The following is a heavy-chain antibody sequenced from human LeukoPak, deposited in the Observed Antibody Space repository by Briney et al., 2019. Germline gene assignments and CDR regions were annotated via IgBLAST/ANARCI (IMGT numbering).Heavy chain of an antibody. CDR3: ASGSIVAAAGDY. V-gene: IGHV4-59*07. CDR1: GGSISSNY. J-gene: IGHJ4*02. D-gene: IGHD6-13*01. CDR2: IYYSGST. Sequence: SDTLSLPCTVSGGSISSNYWHWIRQPPGKGREWIGYIYYSGSTNQNPPLKSRVTISVDTSKNPFSLGLRSVSAADTAVYCCASGSIVAAAGDYWGQGTLVTVSS.